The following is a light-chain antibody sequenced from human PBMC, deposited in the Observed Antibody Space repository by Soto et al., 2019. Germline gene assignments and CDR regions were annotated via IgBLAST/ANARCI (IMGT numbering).Light chain of an antibody. CDR2: KAS. CDR3: QQLLSYPIT. V-gene: IGKV1-5*03. J-gene: IGKJ5*01. Sequence: DIQMTQSPSTLSASVGDRVTITCRVSRSISSWLAWYQQKPGKAPKLLIYKASSLESGVPSRFSGSGSGTEFTLTISSLQPDDFATYYCQQLLSYPITLGQGTRLEIK. CDR1: RSISSW.